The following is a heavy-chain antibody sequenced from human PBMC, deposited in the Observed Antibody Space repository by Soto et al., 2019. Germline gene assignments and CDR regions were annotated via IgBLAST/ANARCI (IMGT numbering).Heavy chain of an antibody. V-gene: IGHV4-39*01. CDR3: ARQDIVPDNWFDP. Sequence: SETLSLTCTVSGGSISSSSYYWGWIRQPPGKGLEWIGSIYYSGSTYYNPSLKSRVTISVDTSKNQFSLKLSSVTAADTAVYYCARQDIVPDNWFDPWGQGTLVTVSS. CDR2: IYYSGST. J-gene: IGHJ5*02. D-gene: IGHD2-8*01. CDR1: GGSISSSSYY.